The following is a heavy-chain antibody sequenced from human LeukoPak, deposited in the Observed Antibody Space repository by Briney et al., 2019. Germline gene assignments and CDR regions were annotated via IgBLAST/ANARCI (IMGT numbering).Heavy chain of an antibody. CDR1: GYTFTSYD. D-gene: IGHD3-3*01. CDR2: MNPNSGNT. V-gene: IGHV1-8*01. J-gene: IGHJ4*02. Sequence: ASVKVSCKASGYTFTSYDINWVRQATGQGLEWMGWMNPNSGNTGYAQKFQGRVTMTRNTSISTAYMELSSLRSEDTAVYYCARGLSNSRRFDYWGQGTLVTVSS. CDR3: ARGLSNSRRFDY.